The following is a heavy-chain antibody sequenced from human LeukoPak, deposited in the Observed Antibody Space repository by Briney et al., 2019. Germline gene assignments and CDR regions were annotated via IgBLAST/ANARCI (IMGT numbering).Heavy chain of an antibody. V-gene: IGHV1-2*06. CDR3: ARRPDTYYYDSSGSLSGY. J-gene: IGHJ4*02. Sequence: ASVKVSCKASGYTFTGYYMHWVRQAPGQGLEWMGRINPNSGGTNYAQKFQGRVTMTRDTSISTAYMELSRLRSDDTAVYYCARRPDTYYYDSSGSLSGYWGQGTLVTVSS. CDR2: INPNSGGT. CDR1: GYTFTGYY. D-gene: IGHD3-22*01.